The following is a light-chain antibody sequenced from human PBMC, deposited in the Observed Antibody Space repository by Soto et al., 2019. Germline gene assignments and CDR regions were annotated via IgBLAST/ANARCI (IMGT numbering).Light chain of an antibody. Sequence: EIVLTQSPATLSLSPGERATLSCRASQSVSSYLAWYQQRRGQAPRLLIYDASNRATGIPARFSGSGSGTVFTLTISSLEPEDFALYYCQQRSNWPITFGQGTRLEIE. CDR3: QQRSNWPIT. CDR2: DAS. V-gene: IGKV3-11*01. J-gene: IGKJ5*01. CDR1: QSVSSY.